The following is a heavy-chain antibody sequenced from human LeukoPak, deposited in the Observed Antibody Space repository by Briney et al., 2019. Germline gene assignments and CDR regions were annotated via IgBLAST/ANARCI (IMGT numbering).Heavy chain of an antibody. D-gene: IGHD4-17*01. J-gene: IGHJ4*02. CDR3: ARVGTVTTRAYDY. CDR1: GGSISSSNW. CDR2: IYHSGST. Sequence: SETLSLTCAVSGGSISSSNWWSWVRQPPGKGLEWIGEIYHSGSTNYNPSLKSRVTISVDKSKNQFSLKLSSVTAADTAVYYCARVGTVTTRAYDYWGQGTLVTVSS. V-gene: IGHV4-4*02.